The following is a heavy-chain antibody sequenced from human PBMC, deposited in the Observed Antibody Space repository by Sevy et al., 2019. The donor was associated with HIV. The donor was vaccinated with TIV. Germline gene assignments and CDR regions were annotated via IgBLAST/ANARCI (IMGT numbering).Heavy chain of an antibody. CDR3: ARDGYSYGYGWFDP. D-gene: IGHD5-18*01. V-gene: IGHV1-18*04. J-gene: IGHJ5*02. CDR1: GYTFTSYG. Sequence: ASVQVSCKASGYTFTSYGISWVRQAPGQGLEWMGWISAYNGNTNYAQKLQGRVTMTTDTSTSTAYMELRSLRSDDTAVYYCARDGYSYGYGWFDPWGQGTLVTVSS. CDR2: ISAYNGNT.